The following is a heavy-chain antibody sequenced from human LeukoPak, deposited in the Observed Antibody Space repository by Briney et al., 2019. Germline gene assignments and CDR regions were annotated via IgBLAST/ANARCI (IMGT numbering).Heavy chain of an antibody. J-gene: IGHJ3*02. D-gene: IGHD3-10*01. Sequence: SETPSLTCAVYGGSFSGYYWSWIRQPPGKGLEWIGEINHSGSTNYNPSLKSRVTISVDTSKNQFSLKLSSVTAADTAVYYCARGRGSMVRGRCAFDIWGQGTMVTVSS. V-gene: IGHV4-34*01. CDR1: GGSFSGYY. CDR3: ARGRGSMVRGRCAFDI. CDR2: INHSGST.